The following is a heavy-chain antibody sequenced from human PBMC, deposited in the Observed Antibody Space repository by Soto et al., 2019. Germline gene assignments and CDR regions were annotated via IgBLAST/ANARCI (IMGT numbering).Heavy chain of an antibody. J-gene: IGHJ3*01. D-gene: IGHD5-18*01. CDR1: GFTFSSYS. CDR2: ISFDETDK. Sequence: QGQLVESGGGVVPPGMSLRLSCAPSGFTFSSYSMHWVRQAPGKGLQWLASISFDETDKYYAESVNGRFTISRDNSKNTLSLQMTSLRADGTAVYFCARGAWKHLCEDSFDVWGQGTLVTVSS. V-gene: IGHV3-30-3*02. CDR3: ARGAWKHLCEDSFDV.